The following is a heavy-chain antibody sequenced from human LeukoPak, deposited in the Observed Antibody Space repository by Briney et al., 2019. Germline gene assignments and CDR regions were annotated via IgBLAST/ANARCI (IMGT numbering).Heavy chain of an antibody. CDR1: GGSISSYY. D-gene: IGHD3-22*01. Sequence: SETLSPTCTVSGGSISSYYWSWIRQPPGKGLEWIGYIYYSGSTNYNPSLKSRVTISVDTSKNQFSLKLSSVTAADTAVYYCARGYYYDSSGYYPAFDIWGQGTMVTVSS. V-gene: IGHV4-59*01. CDR3: ARGYYYDSSGYYPAFDI. J-gene: IGHJ3*02. CDR2: IYYSGST.